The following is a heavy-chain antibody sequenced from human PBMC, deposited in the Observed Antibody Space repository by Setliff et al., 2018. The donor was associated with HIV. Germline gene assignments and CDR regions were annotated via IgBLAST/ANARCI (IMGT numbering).Heavy chain of an antibody. J-gene: IGHJ1*01. CDR1: GYTFTGHY. D-gene: IGHD4-17*01. Sequence: ASVKVSCKSSGYTFTGHYIHWVRQAPGQGLEWMGWISPNTGGTNYAQKFQGRVTMTRDTSISTAYMDLSRLRSDDTAVYYCARDHGMWDYGGNFLLREYFHHWGQGTLVTVSS. CDR2: ISPNTGGT. V-gene: IGHV1-2*02. CDR3: ARDHGMWDYGGNFLLREYFHH.